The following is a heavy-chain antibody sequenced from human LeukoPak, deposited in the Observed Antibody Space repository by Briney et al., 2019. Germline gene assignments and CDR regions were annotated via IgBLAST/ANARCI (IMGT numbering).Heavy chain of an antibody. CDR2: IYYSGST. CDR3: ASSVGVGSVGGY. J-gene: IGHJ4*02. D-gene: IGHD1-26*01. Sequence: PSETLSLTCTVSGGSISSSSYYWGWIRQPPGKGLEWIGSIYYSGSTYYNPSLKSRVTISVDTSKNQFSLKLSSVTAADTAVYYCASSVGVGSVGGYWGQGTLVTVSS. V-gene: IGHV4-39*07. CDR1: GGSISSSSYY.